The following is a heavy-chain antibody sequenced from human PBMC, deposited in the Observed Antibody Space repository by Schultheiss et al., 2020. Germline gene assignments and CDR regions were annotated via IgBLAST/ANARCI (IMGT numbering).Heavy chain of an antibody. CDR3: ARQEDIVVVPAAEGEAWFDP. CDR2: IYYSGST. D-gene: IGHD2-2*01. Sequence: SETLSLTCTVSGGSISSSSYYWGWIRQPPGKGLEWIGSIYYSGSTYYNPSLKSRVTISVDTSKNQFSLKLSSVTAADTAVYYCARQEDIVVVPAAEGEAWFDPWGQGTLVTVSS. V-gene: IGHV4-39*01. J-gene: IGHJ5*02. CDR1: GGSISSSSYY.